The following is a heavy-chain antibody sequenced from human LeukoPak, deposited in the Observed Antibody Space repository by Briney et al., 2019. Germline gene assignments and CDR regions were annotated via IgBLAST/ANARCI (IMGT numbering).Heavy chain of an antibody. J-gene: IGHJ4*02. CDR3: AITVVTPGYDY. CDR1: GYTFTGYY. Sequence: GASVKVSCKASGYTFTGYYMHWVRQAPGQGLEWMGWINPNSGGTNYAQKFQGRVTMTEDTSTDTAYMELSSLRSEDTAVYYCAITVVTPGYDYWGQGTLVTVSS. D-gene: IGHD4-23*01. CDR2: INPNSGGT. V-gene: IGHV1-2*02.